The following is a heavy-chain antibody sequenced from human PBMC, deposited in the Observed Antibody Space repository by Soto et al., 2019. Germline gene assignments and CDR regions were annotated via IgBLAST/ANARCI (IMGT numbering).Heavy chain of an antibody. Sequence: SETLSLTCAVSGGSISSGGYSWSWIRQPPGKGLEWIGYIYHSGSTYGNPSLKSRVTISVDRSKNQFSLKLSSVTAADTAVYYCARVPDRWGQGTLVTVSS. CDR1: GGSISSGGYS. V-gene: IGHV4-30-2*01. J-gene: IGHJ5*02. D-gene: IGHD2-2*01. CDR3: ARVPDR. CDR2: IYHSGST.